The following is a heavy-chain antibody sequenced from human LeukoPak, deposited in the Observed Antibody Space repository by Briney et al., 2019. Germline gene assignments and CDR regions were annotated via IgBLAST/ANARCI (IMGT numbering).Heavy chain of an antibody. CDR1: GGSISSYY. Sequence: SETLSLTCTVSGGSISSYYCSWIRQPPGKGLEWIGFIFYSGTTNYNPSLKSRVTISVDTSKNQFSLKVISVTAADTAVYYCARKGYTNGYDYWGQGTLVTVSS. V-gene: IGHV4-59*08. D-gene: IGHD5-18*01. CDR2: IFYSGTT. CDR3: ARKGYTNGYDY. J-gene: IGHJ4*02.